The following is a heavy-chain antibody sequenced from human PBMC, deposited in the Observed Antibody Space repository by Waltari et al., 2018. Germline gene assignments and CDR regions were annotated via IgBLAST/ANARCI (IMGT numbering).Heavy chain of an antibody. Sequence: EVQLLESGGDLVQPGGSLRLSCAASGFTFSNYAMTWVRQAPGKGVDWVSVIGGGGRTTYDSDSVKGRFTISRDNSKNTLYLQMNRLRVEDTAVYYCAKKLGVSSWYYFDYWGQGTLVTVSS. CDR1: GFTFSNYA. J-gene: IGHJ4*02. CDR3: AKKLGVSSWYYFDY. V-gene: IGHV3-23*01. CDR2: IGGGGRTT. D-gene: IGHD1-26*01.